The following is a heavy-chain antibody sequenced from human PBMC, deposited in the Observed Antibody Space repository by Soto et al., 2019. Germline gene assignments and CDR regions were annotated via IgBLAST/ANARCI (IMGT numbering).Heavy chain of an antibody. D-gene: IGHD3-3*01. CDR2: INPHGGST. CDR1: GDTFTSFY. CDR3: ARSSGGNFGIIIEGSNWFDP. V-gene: IGHV1-46*01. J-gene: IGHJ5*02. Sequence: ASVKVSCKAPGDTFTSFYLNWGRQAPGQGLEWMGVINPHGGSTKYAQKFQGRITMTRDTSRSTVYMELSSLRSDDTAIYYCARSSGGNFGIIIEGSNWFDPWGQGTLVTLSS.